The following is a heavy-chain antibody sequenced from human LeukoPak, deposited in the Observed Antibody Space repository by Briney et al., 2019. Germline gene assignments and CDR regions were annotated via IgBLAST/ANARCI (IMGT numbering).Heavy chain of an antibody. Sequence: GGSLRLSCAASGFTFSSYAMHWVRQAPGKGLEWVANIKQDGSEKYYVDSVKGRFTISRDNAKNSLYLQMNSLRAEDTAVYYCARDYGDYYYYYYMDVWGKGTTVTVSS. CDR2: IKQDGSEK. J-gene: IGHJ6*03. D-gene: IGHD4-17*01. CDR3: ARDYGDYYYYYYMDV. V-gene: IGHV3-7*01. CDR1: GFTFSSYA.